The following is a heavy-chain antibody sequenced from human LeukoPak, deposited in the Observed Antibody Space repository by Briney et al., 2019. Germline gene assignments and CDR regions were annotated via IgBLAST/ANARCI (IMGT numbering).Heavy chain of an antibody. V-gene: IGHV3-74*01. D-gene: IGHD1-1*01. CDR2: LSTDSTRE. Sequence: GGSLRLSCASSGFTFKRHWMHGVRQSPGKGLVWVSRLSTDSTRENYADSVKGRFTVSRDNAKNTLYLQLNSLRVDDTAVYYCARGERRGPVDYWGQGTLVTVSS. CDR3: ARGERRGPVDY. J-gene: IGHJ4*02. CDR1: GFTFKRHW.